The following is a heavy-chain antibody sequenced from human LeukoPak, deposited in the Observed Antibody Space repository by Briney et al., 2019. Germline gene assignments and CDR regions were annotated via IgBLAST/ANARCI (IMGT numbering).Heavy chain of an antibody. V-gene: IGHV1-18*01. CDR3: ARSGSLEYQLEFDY. CDR1: GYTFTSYG. Sequence: AAVKVSCKASGYTFTSYGISWVRQAPGQGLEWMGWISAYNGNTNYAQKLQGRVTMTTDTSTRTAYMEMRSLRSDDPAVYYCARSGSLEYQLEFDYWGQGTLVTVSS. D-gene: IGHD2-2*01. CDR2: ISAYNGNT. J-gene: IGHJ4*02.